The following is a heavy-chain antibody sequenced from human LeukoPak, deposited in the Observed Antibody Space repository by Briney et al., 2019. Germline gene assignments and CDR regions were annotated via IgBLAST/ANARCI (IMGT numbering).Heavy chain of an antibody. CDR1: GFTFSSYG. V-gene: IGHV3-30*02. J-gene: IGHJ4*02. Sequence: GGSLRLSCAASGFTFSSYGMHWVRRAPGKGLEWVAFIRYDGSNKYYADSVKGRFTISRDNSKNTLYLQMNSLGAEDTAVYYCAKDTLRIAVASPDYWGQGTLVTVSS. D-gene: IGHD6-19*01. CDR2: IRYDGSNK. CDR3: AKDTLRIAVASPDY.